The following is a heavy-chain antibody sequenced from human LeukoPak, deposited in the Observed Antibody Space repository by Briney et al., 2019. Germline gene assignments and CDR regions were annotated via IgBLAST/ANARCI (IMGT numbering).Heavy chain of an antibody. Sequence: SETLSLTCAVYGGSFSGYYWSWIRQPPGKGLEWIGEINHSGSTNYNPSLKSRVTISADMSKNQFSLNLNSVTAADTAVYYCARHRGSTVTTSFDYWGQGNLVTVSS. CDR1: GGSFSGYY. CDR2: INHSGST. J-gene: IGHJ4*02. D-gene: IGHD4-17*01. CDR3: ARHRGSTVTTSFDY. V-gene: IGHV4-34*01.